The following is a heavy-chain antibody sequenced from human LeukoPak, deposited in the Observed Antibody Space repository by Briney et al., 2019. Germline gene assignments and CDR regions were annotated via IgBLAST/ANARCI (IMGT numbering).Heavy chain of an antibody. D-gene: IGHD6-19*01. V-gene: IGHV3-30*18. J-gene: IGHJ4*02. CDR2: ISYDGSNK. CDR1: GFTFSSYG. Sequence: PGGSLRLSCAASGFTFSSYGMHWVRQAPGKGLEWVAVISYDGSNKYYADSVKGRFTISRDNSKNTLYLQMNSLRAEDTAVYYCAKSSSGWYLDSSFDYWGQGTLVTVSS. CDR3: AKSSSGWYLDSSFDY.